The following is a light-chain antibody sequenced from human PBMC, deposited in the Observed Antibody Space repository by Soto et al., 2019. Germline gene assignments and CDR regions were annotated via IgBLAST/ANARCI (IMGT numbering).Light chain of an antibody. V-gene: IGKV3-20*01. CDR2: DVS. Sequence: EIVMTQSPATLSVSPGERATLSCRASQSVSSKLAWVQQKPGQAPRLLIYDVSNRATGIPDRFSGSGSGTDFTLAISRLEPEDFAVYYCQQYGSSPQTFGQGTKV. CDR1: QSVSSK. J-gene: IGKJ1*01. CDR3: QQYGSSPQT.